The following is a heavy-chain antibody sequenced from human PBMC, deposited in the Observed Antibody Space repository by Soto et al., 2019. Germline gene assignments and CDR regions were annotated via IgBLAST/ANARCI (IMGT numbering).Heavy chain of an antibody. CDR2: IYFRGTT. CDR3: ARMNYYDTSGYPFDY. V-gene: IGHV4-61*08. Sequence: SETLSLTCAVSGGSISSGDYSWSWIRQPPGKGLEWIGYIYFRGTTNYNPSLKSRVTMSADTSKNQFSLKLNSVTAADTAVYYCARMNYYDTSGYPFDYWGQGMMVTVSS. J-gene: IGHJ4*02. D-gene: IGHD3-22*01. CDR1: GGSISSGDYS.